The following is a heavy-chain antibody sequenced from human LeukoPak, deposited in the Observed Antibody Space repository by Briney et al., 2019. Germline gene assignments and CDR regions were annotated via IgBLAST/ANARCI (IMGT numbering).Heavy chain of an antibody. V-gene: IGHV4-31*03. Sequence: PSETLSLTCTVSGGSISSGGYYWSWIRQHPGKGLEWIGYIYYSGSTYYNPSLKGRVTISVDTSKNQFSLKLSSVTAADTAVYYCASWTSYGSSWFDPWGQGTLVTVSS. D-gene: IGHD5-24*01. CDR3: ASWTSYGSSWFDP. J-gene: IGHJ5*02. CDR2: IYYSGST. CDR1: GGSISSGGYY.